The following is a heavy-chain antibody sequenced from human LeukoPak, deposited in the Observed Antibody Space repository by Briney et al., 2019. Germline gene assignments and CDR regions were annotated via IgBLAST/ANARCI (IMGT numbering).Heavy chain of an antibody. CDR2: ISSSSSYI. J-gene: IGHJ4*02. D-gene: IGHD3/OR15-3a*01. CDR1: GFTFSSYS. Sequence: GGSLRLSCAASGFTFSSYSMNWVRQAPGKGPEWVSSISSSSSYIYYADSVKGRFTISRDNAKNSLYLQMNSLRAEDTAVYYCARGLWTTSHDYWGQGTLVTVSS. CDR3: ARGLWTTSHDY. V-gene: IGHV3-21*01.